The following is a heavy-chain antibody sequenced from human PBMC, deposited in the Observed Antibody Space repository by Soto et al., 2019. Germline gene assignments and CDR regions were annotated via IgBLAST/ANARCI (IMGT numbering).Heavy chain of an antibody. V-gene: IGHV4-39*01. J-gene: IGHJ4*02. CDR1: GGSISSSSYY. CDR2: IYYSGST. D-gene: IGHD3-3*01. CDR3: ARRDLRRTLFGVVKGFDY. Sequence: PSETLSLTCTVSGGSISSSSYYWGWIRQPPGKGLEWIGSIYYSGSTYYNPSLKSRVTISVDTSKNHFSLKLSSVTAADTAVYYCARRDLRRTLFGVVKGFDYWGQGTQVTVSS.